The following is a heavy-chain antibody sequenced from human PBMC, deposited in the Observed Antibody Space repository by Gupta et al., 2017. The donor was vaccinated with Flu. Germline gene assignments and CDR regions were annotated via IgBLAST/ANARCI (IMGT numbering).Heavy chain of an antibody. CDR3: ARERFCSTASCYRWFDP. CDR1: GYTFTDYS. J-gene: IGHJ5*02. V-gene: IGHV1-2*06. CDR2: INPHSGSR. Sequence: QVQLVQSGAEVRKPGASVKVSCKASGYTFTDYSIHWVRQAPGQGLEWMGRINPHSGSRNYEQKFQGRVTMTADTSISTAYMDLTGLRSGDTAVYYCARERFCSTASCYRWFDPWGQGTLVTVFS. D-gene: IGHD2-2*02.